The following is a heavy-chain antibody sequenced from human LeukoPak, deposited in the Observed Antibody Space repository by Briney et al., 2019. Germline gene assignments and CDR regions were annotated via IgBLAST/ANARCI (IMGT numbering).Heavy chain of an antibody. CDR2: IIPILGIA. D-gene: IGHD5-18*01. CDR3: ARGIQLWSEPLDY. J-gene: IGHJ4*02. CDR1: GGTFSNYA. Sequence: GASVKVSCKTSGGTFSNYAISWVRQAPGQGLEWMGRIIPILGIANYAQNFQGRVTITADKSTSTAYMELSSLRSEDTAVYYCARGIQLWSEPLDYWGQGTLVTVSS. V-gene: IGHV1-69*04.